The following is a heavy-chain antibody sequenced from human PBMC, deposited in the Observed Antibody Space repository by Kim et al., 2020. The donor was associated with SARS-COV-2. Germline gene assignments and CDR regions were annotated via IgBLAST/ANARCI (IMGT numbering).Heavy chain of an antibody. CDR2: IYYSGST. CDR3: ARGWVDGYNYVPSAFDI. CDR1: GGSISSSSYY. V-gene: IGHV4-39*07. Sequence: SETLSLTCTVSGGSISSSSYYWGWIRQPPGKGLEWIGSIYYSGSTYYNPSLKSRVTISVDTSKNQFSLKLSSVTAADTAVYYCARGWVDGYNYVPSAFDIWGQGTMVTVSS. D-gene: IGHD5-12*01. J-gene: IGHJ3*02.